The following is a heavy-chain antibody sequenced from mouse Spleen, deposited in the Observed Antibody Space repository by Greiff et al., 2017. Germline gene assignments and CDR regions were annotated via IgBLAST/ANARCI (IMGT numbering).Heavy chain of an antibody. CDR3: ARGVLRAMDY. V-gene: IGHV5-17*01. CDR2: ISSGSSTI. CDR1: GFTFSDYG. J-gene: IGHJ4*01. D-gene: IGHD1-1*01. Sequence: EVKLMESGGGLVKPGGSLKLSCAASGFTFSDYGMHWVRQAPEKGLEWVAYISSGSSTIYYADTVKGRFTISRDNAKNTLFLQMTSLRSEDTAMYYCARGVLRAMDYWGQGTSVTVSS.